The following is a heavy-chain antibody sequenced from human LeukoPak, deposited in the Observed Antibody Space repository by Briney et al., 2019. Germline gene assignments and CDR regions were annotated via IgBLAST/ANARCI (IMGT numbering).Heavy chain of an antibody. V-gene: IGHV3-43*02. J-gene: IGHJ4*02. CDR1: GFTFDDYA. CDR3: AKGPCTNGVCYAYYFDY. CDR2: ISGDGGST. Sequence: GGSLRLSCAASGFTFDDYAMHWVRQAPGKGLEWVSLISGDGGSTYYADSVKDRFTISRDNSKNSLYLQMNSLRTEDTALYYCAKGPCTNGVCYAYYFDYWGQGTLVTVSS. D-gene: IGHD2-8*01.